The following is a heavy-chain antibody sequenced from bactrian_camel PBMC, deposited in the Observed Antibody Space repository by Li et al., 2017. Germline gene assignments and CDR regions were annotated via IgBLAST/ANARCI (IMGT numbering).Heavy chain of an antibody. Sequence: HVQLVESGGGSVQAGGSLRLSCAASGYTYSRVCMAWFRQAPGKEREGVALIDSDGSTNYADSVKGRFTISVDITKNKDTLYLQMNSLKPEDTAMYYCAAPGRYYCPSWRANNFQYWGQGTQVTVS. V-gene: IGHV3S53*01. J-gene: IGHJ4*01. CDR3: AAPGRYYCPSWRANNFQY. CDR1: GYTYSRVC. D-gene: IGHD2*01. CDR2: IDSDGST.